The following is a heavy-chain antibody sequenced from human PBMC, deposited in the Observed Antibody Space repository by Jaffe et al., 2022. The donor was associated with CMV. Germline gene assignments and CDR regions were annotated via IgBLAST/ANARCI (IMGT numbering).Heavy chain of an antibody. CDR3: AKDRNTMVRGVTPRPYYYGMDV. J-gene: IGHJ6*02. V-gene: IGHV3-30*18. CDR2: ISYDGSNK. CDR1: GFTFSSYG. Sequence: QVQLVESGGGVVQPGRSLRLSCAASGFTFSSYGMHWVRQAPGKGLEWVAVISYDGSNKYYADSVKGRFTISRDNSKNTLYLQMNSLRAEDTAVYYCAKDRNTMVRGVTPRPYYYGMDVWGQGTTVTVSS. D-gene: IGHD3-10*01.